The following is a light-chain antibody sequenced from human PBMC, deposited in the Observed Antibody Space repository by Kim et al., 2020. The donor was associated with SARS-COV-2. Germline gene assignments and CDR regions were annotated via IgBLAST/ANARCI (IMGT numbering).Light chain of an antibody. CDR3: QQSYSTPPT. Sequence: DFHMTQSPSSLSASIGDRVTITCRASQSISGYLNWYQQKPGKAPKLLIYGASRLQRGVPSRFSGRGSGTDFTLTISSLQPEDFATYHCQQSYSTPPTFGQGTRLEIK. CDR2: GAS. CDR1: QSISGY. J-gene: IGKJ5*01. V-gene: IGKV1-39*01.